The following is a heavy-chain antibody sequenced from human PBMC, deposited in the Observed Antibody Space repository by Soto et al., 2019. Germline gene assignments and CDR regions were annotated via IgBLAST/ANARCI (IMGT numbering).Heavy chain of an antibody. CDR2: IYPDDSDT. D-gene: IGHD3-10*02. CDR3: ARSSAPYELFAGFDP. J-gene: IGHJ5*02. CDR1: GYSFTSYW. Sequence: GESLKISCKGSGYSFTSYWIGWVRQMPGKGPEYMGTIYPDDSDTRYSPSFQGQVTISADKSNTTAYLQWTSLRASDTAMYYCARSSAPYELFAGFDPWGQGTLVTVSS. V-gene: IGHV5-51*01.